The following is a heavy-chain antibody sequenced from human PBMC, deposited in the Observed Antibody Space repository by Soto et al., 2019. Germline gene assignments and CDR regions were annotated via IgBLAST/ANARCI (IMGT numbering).Heavy chain of an antibody. CDR2: IYYSGST. J-gene: IGHJ5*02. V-gene: IGHV4-31*03. CDR3: ARGIPGNWFDP. CDR1: GGSISSGGYY. D-gene: IGHD2-2*02. Sequence: SETLSLTCTVSGGSISSGGYYWSWIRQHPGKGLEWIGYIYYSGSTYYNPSLKSRVTISVDTSKNQFSLKLSSVTAADTAVYYCARGIPGNWFDPWGQGTLVTVSS.